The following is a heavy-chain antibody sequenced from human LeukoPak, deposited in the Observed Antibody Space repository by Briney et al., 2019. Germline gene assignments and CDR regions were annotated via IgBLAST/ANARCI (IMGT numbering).Heavy chain of an antibody. J-gene: IGHJ5*02. CDR3: ARGQVPAARGYNWFDP. V-gene: IGHV4-34*01. Sequence: SETLSLTCVVYGWSFNDYYWNWIRRPPGKGLEWIGEINARGDTNFNPSLKSRVTISVDTSKSQFSLRLTSMIAADTAVYYCARGQVPAARGYNWFDPWGQGTLVTVSS. CDR1: GWSFNDYY. CDR2: INARGDT. D-gene: IGHD2-2*01.